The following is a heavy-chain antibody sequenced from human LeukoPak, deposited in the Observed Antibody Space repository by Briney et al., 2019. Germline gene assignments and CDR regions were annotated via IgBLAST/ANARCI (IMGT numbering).Heavy chain of an antibody. CDR1: GGTFSSYA. CDR2: IIPIFGTA. Sequence: GASVKVSCKASGGTFSSYAISWVRQAPGQGLEWMGGIIPIFGTANYAQKFQGRVTITADESTSTAYMELSSLRSEDTAVYYCARGQDIVVVPAAISARGAYDIWGQGTMVTVSS. D-gene: IGHD2-2*01. J-gene: IGHJ3*02. CDR3: ARGQDIVVVPAAISARGAYDI. V-gene: IGHV1-69*13.